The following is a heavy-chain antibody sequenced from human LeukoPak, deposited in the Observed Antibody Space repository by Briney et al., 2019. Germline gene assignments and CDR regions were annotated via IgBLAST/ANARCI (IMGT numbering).Heavy chain of an antibody. V-gene: IGHV3-48*02. D-gene: IGHD5-12*01. Sequence: QPGGSLRLSCAASGFTFSNYGMNWVRQAPGKGLEWISYISSSSSTIYYAASVKGRFTVSRDNAKNSLYLQMNSLRDEDAAVYYCARIRYGGYHFEYWGQGTLVTISS. CDR3: ARIRYGGYHFEY. CDR2: ISSSSSTI. CDR1: GFTFSNYG. J-gene: IGHJ4*02.